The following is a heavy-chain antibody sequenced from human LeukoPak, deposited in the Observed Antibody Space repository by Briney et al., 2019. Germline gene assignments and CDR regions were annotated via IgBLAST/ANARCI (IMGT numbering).Heavy chain of an antibody. CDR1: GFTFSSYS. Sequence: PGGSLRLSCAASGFTFSSYSMNWVRQAPGKGLEWVSSISSSSSYIYYADSVKGRFTISRDNAKNSLYLQMNSLRAEDTAVYYCARDQEDIVVVVAAASHDAFDIWGQGTMVTVSS. CDR2: ISSSSSYI. CDR3: ARDQEDIVVVVAAASHDAFDI. V-gene: IGHV3-21*01. J-gene: IGHJ3*02. D-gene: IGHD2-15*01.